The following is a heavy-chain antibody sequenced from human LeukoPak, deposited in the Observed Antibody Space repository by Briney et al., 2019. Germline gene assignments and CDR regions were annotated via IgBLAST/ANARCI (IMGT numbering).Heavy chain of an antibody. Sequence: GGTLRLPCGVSGFTLSVYYMVWIRQTRGKALVCGSYISCSGSTIYYAVSVKGRFTISKDNAKNSLYLQMNSLRAEDTAVYYCARKGVIYYDSSGYPYYCDYWGQGTLVTVSS. CDR1: GFTLSVYY. V-gene: IGHV3-11*04. CDR3: ARKGVIYYDSSGYPYYCDY. J-gene: IGHJ4*02. D-gene: IGHD3-22*01. CDR2: ISCSGSTI.